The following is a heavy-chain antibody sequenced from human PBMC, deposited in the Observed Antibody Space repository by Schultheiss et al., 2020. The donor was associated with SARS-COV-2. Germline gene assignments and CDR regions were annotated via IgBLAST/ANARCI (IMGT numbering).Heavy chain of an antibody. CDR1: GFTFSSYA. Sequence: GESLKISCAASGFTFSSYAMSWVRQAPGKGLEWVSGISWNSGSIGYADSVKGRFTISRDNAKNSLYLQMNSLRAEDTAVYYCARDQREYYYYGMDVWGQGTTVTVSS. J-gene: IGHJ6*02. V-gene: IGHV3-20*04. D-gene: IGHD1-26*01. CDR2: ISWNSGSI. CDR3: ARDQREYYYYGMDV.